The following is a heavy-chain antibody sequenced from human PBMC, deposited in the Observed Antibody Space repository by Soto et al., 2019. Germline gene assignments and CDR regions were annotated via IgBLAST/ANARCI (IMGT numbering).Heavy chain of an antibody. CDR3: ARDWSKFSYNYPYYYAMDA. V-gene: IGHV3-53*02. CDR2: LYPSGTT. D-gene: IGHD5-18*01. J-gene: IGHJ6*02. CDR1: GFSVTNSY. Sequence: EVQLVETGGGLIQPGGSLRLSCTVSGFSVTNSYINWVRQAPGKGLEWVSILYPSGTTYYADSVRGRFTVSRDDSKNTLFLHMNSLRADDTAVYYCARDWSKFSYNYPYYYAMDAWGQGTTVTVSS.